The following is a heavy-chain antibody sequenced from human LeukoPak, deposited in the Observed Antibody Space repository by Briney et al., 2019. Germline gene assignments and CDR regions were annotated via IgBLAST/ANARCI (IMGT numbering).Heavy chain of an antibody. J-gene: IGHJ6*03. Sequence: GGSLRLSCAASGFTFSSFDVHWVRQPTEQGLEWVSTIGTASDTYYPGSVEGRFTLSRDNAKNSLYLQMNSLTAGDTAVYYCARGPPRGKYYYMDVWGKGTTVTVSS. V-gene: IGHV3-13*01. CDR1: GFTFSSFD. D-gene: IGHD1-1*01. CDR3: ARGPPRGKYYYMDV. CDR2: IGTASDT.